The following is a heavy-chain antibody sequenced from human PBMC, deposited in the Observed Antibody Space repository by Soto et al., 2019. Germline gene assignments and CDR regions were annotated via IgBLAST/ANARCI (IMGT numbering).Heavy chain of an antibody. CDR2: IYYSGST. CDR3: ARVVFTVTSFDN. D-gene: IGHD4-17*01. Sequence: PSETLSLTCTVSGGSISSADYDWSWIRQPPGKGLEWNGYIYYSGSTYYIPPLKSRATLSLDKSKNQFSLKLSSVTAADTAVYYCARVVFTVTSFDNWGQGTLVTVSS. CDR1: GGSISSADYD. V-gene: IGHV4-30-4*01. J-gene: IGHJ4*02.